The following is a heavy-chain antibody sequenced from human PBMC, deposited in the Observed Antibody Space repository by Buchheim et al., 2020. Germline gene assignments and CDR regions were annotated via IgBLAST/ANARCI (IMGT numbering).Heavy chain of an antibody. CDR3: TNLLDIVVVVAATVYMDV. D-gene: IGHD2-15*01. V-gene: IGHV3-73*02. J-gene: IGHJ6*03. CDR2: IRSKANSYAT. Sequence: EVQLVESGGGLVQPGGSLKLSYAASGFTFSGSAMHWVRQASGKGLEWVGRIRSKANSYATAYAASVKGRFTISSDDSKNTAYLQMNSLKTEDTAVYYCTNLLDIVVVVAATVYMDVWGKGTT. CDR1: GFTFSGSA.